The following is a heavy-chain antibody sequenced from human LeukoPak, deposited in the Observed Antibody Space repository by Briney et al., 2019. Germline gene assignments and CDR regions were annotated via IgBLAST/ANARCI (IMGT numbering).Heavy chain of an antibody. V-gene: IGHV1-24*01. CDR2: FDPEDGET. CDR1: GYTFTGYY. CDR3: ATERLSGSFQNWFDP. J-gene: IGHJ5*02. D-gene: IGHD3-10*01. Sequence: ASVKVSCKASGYTFTGYYIHWVRQAPGKGLEWMGGFDPEDGETIYAQKFQGRVTMTEDTSTDTAYMELSSLRSEDTAVYYCATERLSGSFQNWFDPWGQGTLVTVSS.